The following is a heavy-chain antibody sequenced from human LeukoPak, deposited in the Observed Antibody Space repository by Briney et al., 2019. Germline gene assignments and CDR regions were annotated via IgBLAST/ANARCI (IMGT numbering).Heavy chain of an antibody. J-gene: IGHJ4*02. CDR1: GFTFSSYG. D-gene: IGHD6-19*01. CDR2: ISYDGSNK. Sequence: GGSLRLSCAASGFTFSSYGMHWVRQAPGKGLEWVAVISYDGSNKYYADSVKGRFTISRDNSKNTLYLQMNSLRAEDTAVYYCAKSQSSGWPRGPYFDYWGQGTLVTVSS. CDR3: AKSQSSGWPRGPYFDY. V-gene: IGHV3-30*18.